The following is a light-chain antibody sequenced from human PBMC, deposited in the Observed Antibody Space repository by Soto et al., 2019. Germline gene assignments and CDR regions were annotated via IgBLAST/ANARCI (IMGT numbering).Light chain of an antibody. Sequence: EIVLTQSPGTLSLSPGERATLSCRASQSVSSSYLAWYQQKPGQAPRLLIYGASSRATGIPDRFSGSGSGTDFTLTISRLEPEDFAVYYCQQYXSSPSWTFGQGTKV. CDR1: QSVSSSY. CDR2: GAS. J-gene: IGKJ1*01. CDR3: QQYXSSPSWT. V-gene: IGKV3-20*01.